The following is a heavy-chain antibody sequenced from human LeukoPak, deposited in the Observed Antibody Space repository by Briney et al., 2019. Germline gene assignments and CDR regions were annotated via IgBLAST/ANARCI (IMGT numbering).Heavy chain of an antibody. Sequence: GGSLRLSCAASGFTFSSYWMHWVRQAPGKGLVWVSRINSDGSSTSYADSVKGRFTISRDNAKNTLYLQMNSLRAEDTAVYYGARVGELLSYFDYWGQGTLVTVSS. D-gene: IGHD3-10*01. V-gene: IGHV3-74*01. CDR2: INSDGSST. CDR3: ARVGELLSYFDY. CDR1: GFTFSSYW. J-gene: IGHJ4*02.